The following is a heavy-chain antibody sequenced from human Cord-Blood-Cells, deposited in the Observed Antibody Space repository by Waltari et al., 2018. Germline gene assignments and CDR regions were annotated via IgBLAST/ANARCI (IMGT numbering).Heavy chain of an antibody. Sequence: QVQLVESGGGVVQPGRSLRLSCAASGFTFSSYGMHWVRQAPGKGLEWGAVISYDGSNKDYADSVNGRVTSSRDNSKNTLYLQMNSLRAEDTAVYYCAKGAGRGPAAGTDYWGQGTLVTVSS. J-gene: IGHJ4*02. V-gene: IGHV3-30*18. CDR2: ISYDGSNK. CDR3: AKGAGRGPAAGTDY. D-gene: IGHD6-13*01. CDR1: GFTFSSYG.